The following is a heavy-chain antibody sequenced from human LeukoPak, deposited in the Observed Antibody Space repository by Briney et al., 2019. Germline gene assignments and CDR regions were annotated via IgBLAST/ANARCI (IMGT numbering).Heavy chain of an antibody. Sequence: TASETLSLTCAVSGGSISSGGYSWSWIRQPPGKGLEWIGHIYHSGSTYYNPSLKSRVTISVDRSKNQFSLKLSSVTAADTAVYYCARTYYYGSGRRTFDYWGQGTLVTVSS. CDR1: GGSISSGGYS. D-gene: IGHD3-10*01. CDR2: IYHSGST. V-gene: IGHV4-30-2*01. J-gene: IGHJ4*02. CDR3: ARTYYYGSGRRTFDY.